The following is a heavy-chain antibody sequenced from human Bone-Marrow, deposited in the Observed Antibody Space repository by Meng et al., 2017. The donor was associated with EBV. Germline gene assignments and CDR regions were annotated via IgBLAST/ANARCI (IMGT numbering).Heavy chain of an antibody. Sequence: QLPLQDAAPGLVKPSETLSRTFTVPGGSVSSGSYDLSWIRQPPGKGLEWIGYIYYSGSTNYNPSLKSRVTISVDTSKNQFSLKLSSVTAADTAVYYCATDRDSSGYYRGFDYWGQGTLVTVSS. CDR2: IYYSGST. J-gene: IGHJ4*02. D-gene: IGHD3-22*01. CDR1: GGSVSSGSYD. CDR3: ATDRDSSGYYRGFDY. V-gene: IGHV4-61*01.